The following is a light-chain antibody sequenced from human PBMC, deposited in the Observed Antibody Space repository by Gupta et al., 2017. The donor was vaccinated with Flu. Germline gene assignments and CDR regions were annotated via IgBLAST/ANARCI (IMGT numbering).Light chain of an antibody. V-gene: IGLV1-47*02. CDR2: NDN. Sequence: RVTISCSAGTSNIVTNYEYWSQQHPEPAPNLLIYNDNQRNSAVPDRFSGSKSGTSAAVAISRLRAEDEADYYYAAWDDSRSGRVFGGGTKLTVL. J-gene: IGLJ2*01. CDR1: TSNIVTNY. CDR3: AAWDDSRSGRV.